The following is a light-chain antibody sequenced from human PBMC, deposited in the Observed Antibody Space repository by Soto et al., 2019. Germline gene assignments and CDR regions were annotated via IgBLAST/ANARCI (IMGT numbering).Light chain of an antibody. J-gene: IGLJ3*02. CDR1: SGHSSYA. Sequence: QLVLTQSPSASASLGASVKVTCTLSSGHSSYAIAWHQQQPEKGPRYLMKLNSDGSHNKGDGIPDRFSGSSSGAERYLTISGLQSEDEADYYCQTWATGIRVFGGGTKLTVL. V-gene: IGLV4-69*01. CDR3: QTWATGIRV. CDR2: LNSDGSH.